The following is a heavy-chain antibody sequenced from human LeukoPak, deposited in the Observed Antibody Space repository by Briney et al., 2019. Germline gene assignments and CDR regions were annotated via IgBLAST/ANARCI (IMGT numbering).Heavy chain of an antibody. Sequence: SEALSLTCTVSGGSISSYYWSWIRQPAGKGLEWVGRIYTSGSTNYNPSLKSRVTMSVDTSKNQFSLKLSSVTAADTAVYYCARDRYYYDSSGYAIDYWGQGTLVTVSS. J-gene: IGHJ4*02. CDR3: ARDRYYYDSSGYAIDY. CDR1: GGSISSYY. CDR2: IYTSGST. D-gene: IGHD3-22*01. V-gene: IGHV4-4*07.